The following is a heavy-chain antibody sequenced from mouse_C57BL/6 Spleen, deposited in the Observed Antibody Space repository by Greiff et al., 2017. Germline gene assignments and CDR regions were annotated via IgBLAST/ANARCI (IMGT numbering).Heavy chain of an antibody. CDR2: IDPENGDT. V-gene: IGHV14-4*01. CDR1: GFNIKDDY. D-gene: IGHD1-1*02. Sequence: VQLQQSGAELVRPGASVKLSCTASGFNIKDDYMHWVKQRPEQGLEWIGWIDPENGDTEYASKFQGKATITADTSSNTAYLQLSGLTSEDTVVYYCTTSPGGYYVDYWAKAPLSQSPQ. J-gene: IGHJ2*01. CDR3: TTSPGGYYVDY.